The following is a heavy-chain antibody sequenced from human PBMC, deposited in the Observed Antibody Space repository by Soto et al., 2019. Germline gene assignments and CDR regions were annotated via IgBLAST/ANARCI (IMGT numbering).Heavy chain of an antibody. CDR1: GYSFTSYW. D-gene: IGHD6-13*01. J-gene: IGHJ4*02. CDR3: ARVLEGGSSWYGFDY. V-gene: IGHV5-51*01. Sequence: PGESLKISCKGAGYSFTSYWIGWVRKIPGKGLEWMGIIYPGDSDTRYSPSFQGQVTISADKSISTAYLQWSSLKASDTAMYYCARVLEGGSSWYGFDYWGQGTLVTVSS. CDR2: IYPGDSDT.